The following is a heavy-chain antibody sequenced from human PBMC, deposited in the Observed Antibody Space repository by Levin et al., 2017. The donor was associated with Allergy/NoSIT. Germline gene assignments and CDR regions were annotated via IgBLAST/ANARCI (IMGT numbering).Heavy chain of an antibody. V-gene: IGHV6-1*01. J-gene: IGHJ4*02. CDR2: TYYRSKWYN. CDR3: ARASGYSSGWPRGYYFDY. CDR1: GDSVSSNSAA. Sequence: SQTLSLTCAISGDSVSSNSAAWNWLRQSPSRGLEWLGRTYYRSKWYNDYAVSVKSRISINPDTSKNQFSLQLNSVTPEDTAVYYCARASGYSSGWPRGYYFDYWGQGTLVTVSS. D-gene: IGHD6-19*01.